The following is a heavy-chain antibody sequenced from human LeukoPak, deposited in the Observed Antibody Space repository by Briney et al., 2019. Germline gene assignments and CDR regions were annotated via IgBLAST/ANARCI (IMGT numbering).Heavy chain of an antibody. D-gene: IGHD3-22*01. CDR3: ARDQGVTMIVVVGNAFDI. CDR1: GGSFSGYY. V-gene: IGHV4-34*01. Sequence: SETLSLTCAVYGGSFSGYYWSWIRQPPGKGLEWIGEINHSGSTNYNPSLKSRVTISVDTSKNQFSLKLSSVTAADTAVYYCARDQGVTMIVVVGNAFDIWGQGTMVTVSS. CDR2: INHSGST. J-gene: IGHJ3*02.